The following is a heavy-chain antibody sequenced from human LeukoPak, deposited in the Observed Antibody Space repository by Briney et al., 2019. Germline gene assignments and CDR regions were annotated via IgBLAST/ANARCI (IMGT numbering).Heavy chain of an antibody. D-gene: IGHD4-17*01. V-gene: IGHV3-9*01. CDR1: GFTFDDYA. CDR3: AKSGDYERPVFDY. CDR2: ISWNSGSI. J-gene: IGHJ4*02. Sequence: PGRSLRLSCAASGFTFDDYAMHWVRQAPGKGLEWVSGISWNSGSIGCADSVKGRFTISRDNAKNSLYLQMNSLSAEDTALYYCAKSGDYERPVFDYWGQGTLVTVSS.